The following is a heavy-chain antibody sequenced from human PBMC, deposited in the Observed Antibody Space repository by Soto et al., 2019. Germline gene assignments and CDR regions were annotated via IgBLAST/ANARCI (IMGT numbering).Heavy chain of an antibody. D-gene: IGHD3-10*01. V-gene: IGHV4-59*01. CDR1: GGSISSYY. CDR2: IYYSGST. Sequence: SETLSLTCTVSGGSISSYYWSWIRQPPGKGLEWIGYIYYSGSTNYNPSLKSRVTISVDTSKNQFSLKLSSVTAADTAVYYCASFLAPMVRGVIPVLDVWGKGTTVTVSS. CDR3: ASFLAPMVRGVIPVLDV. J-gene: IGHJ6*04.